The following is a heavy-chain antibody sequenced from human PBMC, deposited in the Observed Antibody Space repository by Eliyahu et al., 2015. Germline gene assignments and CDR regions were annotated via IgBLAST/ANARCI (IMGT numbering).Heavy chain of an antibody. CDR2: XXYSGST. J-gene: IGHJ2*01. V-gene: IGHV4-59*08. CDR1: GGSXSSYY. Sequence: QVQLQESGPGLVKPSXTLSLTCXVSGGSXSSYYWSWIRQPPXKGLEWIGYXXYSGSTNYNPSLKSRVTISVDTSKNQFSLKLSSVTAADTAVYYCARGEMGVVVAATLIDLWGRGTLVTVSS. CDR3: ARGEMGVVVAATLIDL. D-gene: IGHD2-15*01.